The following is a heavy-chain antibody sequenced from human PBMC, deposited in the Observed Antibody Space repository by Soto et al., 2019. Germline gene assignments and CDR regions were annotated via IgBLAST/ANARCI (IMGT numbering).Heavy chain of an antibody. V-gene: IGHV3-7*01. CDR1: GFAFTSYS. CDR3: AKVVLLDYYDSSGYSDYFDY. D-gene: IGHD3-22*01. CDR2: INQDGSER. Sequence: GGSLRLSCVASGFAFTSYSMAWVRRAPGKGLEWVANINQDGSERNYVDSVKGRFTISRDNAKISLYLQMNSLRAEDTAVYYCAKVVLLDYYDSSGYSDYFDYWGQGTLVTVSS. J-gene: IGHJ4*02.